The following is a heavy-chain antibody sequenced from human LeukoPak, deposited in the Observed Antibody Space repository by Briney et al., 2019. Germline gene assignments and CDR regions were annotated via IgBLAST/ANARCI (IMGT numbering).Heavy chain of an antibody. CDR1: GFTFSSYS. CDR2: ISSSSSYI. D-gene: IGHD4-17*01. Sequence: PGGSLRLSCAASGFTFSSYSMNWVRQAPGKGLEWVSSISSSSSYIYYADPVKGRFTISRDNAKNSLYLQMNSLRAEDTAVYYCATMTTVTTNNWFDPWGQGTLVTVSS. V-gene: IGHV3-21*01. J-gene: IGHJ5*02. CDR3: ATMTTVTTNNWFDP.